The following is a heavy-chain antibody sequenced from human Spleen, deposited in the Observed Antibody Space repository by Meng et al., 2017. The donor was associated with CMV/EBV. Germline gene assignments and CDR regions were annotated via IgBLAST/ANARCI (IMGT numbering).Heavy chain of an antibody. J-gene: IGHJ6*02. CDR3: AKGGYCSRTSCLYATLDV. CDR1: GFTFGNYS. Sequence: GESLKISCAASGFTFGNYSMMWVRQAPGKGLEWVSSISSTASYIYQSDSVKGRFTISRDNAKNSLHLQMNSLRAEDTALYYCAKGGYCSRTSCLYATLDVWGQGTTVTVSS. CDR2: ISSTASYI. V-gene: IGHV3-21*04. D-gene: IGHD2-2*01.